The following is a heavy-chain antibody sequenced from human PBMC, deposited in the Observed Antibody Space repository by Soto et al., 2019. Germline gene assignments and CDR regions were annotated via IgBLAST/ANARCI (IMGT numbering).Heavy chain of an antibody. D-gene: IGHD6-13*01. J-gene: IGHJ6*02. CDR3: ARLGEGAAAGLYYGMDV. CDR2: IYPGDSDT. Sequence: GESLKISCEGSVYTFTNYWIGWVRQMPGKGLEWMGIIYPGDSDTRYSPSFQGQVTISADKSISTAYLQWSRLKASDTAMYYCARLGEGAAAGLYYGMDVWGQGTTVTVSS. V-gene: IGHV5-51*01. CDR1: VYTFTNYW.